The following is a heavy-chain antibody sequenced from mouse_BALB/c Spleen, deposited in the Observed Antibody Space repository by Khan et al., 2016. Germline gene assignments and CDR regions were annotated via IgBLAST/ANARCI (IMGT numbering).Heavy chain of an antibody. CDR2: IDPANGNT. D-gene: IGHD2-4*01. CDR3: ARTPYDYDVGFAY. J-gene: IGHJ3*01. Sequence: VQLQQPGAELVKPGASVKLSCTASGFNIKDTYMHWVKQRPEQGLEWIGRIDPANGNTKYDPKFQGKATITADTSSNTAYLQLSSLTYEDTAVYYCARTPYDYDVGFAYLGQGTLVSVSA. CDR1: GFNIKDTY. V-gene: IGHV14-3*02.